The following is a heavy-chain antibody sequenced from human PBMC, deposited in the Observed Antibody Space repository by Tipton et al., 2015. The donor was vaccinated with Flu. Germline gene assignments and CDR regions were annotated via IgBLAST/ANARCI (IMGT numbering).Heavy chain of an antibody. D-gene: IGHD1-1*01. Sequence: GLVKPSETLSLTCTVSGGSISSFYWNWIRQPPGKGLEWIGYIYYSGKSNYNPSLKSRVTMSVDTSKNQVSLNLSSVTAADTAVYYCARLQRGYFDYWGQGTLVTVSS. CDR3: ARLQRGYFDY. J-gene: IGHJ4*02. CDR2: IYYSGKS. V-gene: IGHV4-59*01. CDR1: GGSISSFY.